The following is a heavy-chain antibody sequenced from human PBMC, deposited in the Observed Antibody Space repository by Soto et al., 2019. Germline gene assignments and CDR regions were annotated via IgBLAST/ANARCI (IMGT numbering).Heavy chain of an antibody. CDR2: IGVSGTT. J-gene: IGHJ4*02. CDR3: ANILVGGGAY. D-gene: IGHD3-16*01. CDR1: RDSFRDYS. V-gene: IGHV3-23*01. Sequence: XGSLILSCEPSRDSFRDYSMSWVRQAPGKGLEWVAAIGVSGTTYHADSVKGRFSISRDTSKNTLFLQMSSLRVEDTAVYYCANILVGGGAYWVQGTLVTVSS.